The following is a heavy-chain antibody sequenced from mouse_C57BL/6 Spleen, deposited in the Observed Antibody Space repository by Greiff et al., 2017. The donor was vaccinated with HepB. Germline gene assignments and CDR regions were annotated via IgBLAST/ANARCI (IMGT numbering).Heavy chain of an antibody. D-gene: IGHD1-1*01. CDR1: GYTFTDYE. J-gene: IGHJ4*01. CDR3: TRGLRGYYAMDY. CDR2: IDPETGGT. V-gene: IGHV1-15*01. Sequence: VQLQESGAELVRPGASVTLSCKASGYTFTDYEMHWVKQTPVHGLEWIGAIDPETGGTAYNQKFKGKAILTADKSSSTAYMELRSLTSEDSAVYYCTRGLRGYYAMDYWGQGTSVTVSS.